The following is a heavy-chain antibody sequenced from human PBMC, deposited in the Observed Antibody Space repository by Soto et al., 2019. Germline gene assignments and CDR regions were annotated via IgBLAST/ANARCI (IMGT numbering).Heavy chain of an antibody. CDR2: MNPNSGNT. J-gene: IGHJ4*02. D-gene: IGHD3-9*01. Sequence: ASVKVSCKASGYTFTSYDINLVRQATGQGLEWMGWMNPNSGNTGYAQKFQGRVTMTRNTSINTAYMELSSLRSEDTAVYYCARNLMDYDILTGYYMAYYFEYWGQGTLVTVSS. V-gene: IGHV1-8*01. CDR1: GYTFTSYD. CDR3: ARNLMDYDILTGYYMAYYFEY.